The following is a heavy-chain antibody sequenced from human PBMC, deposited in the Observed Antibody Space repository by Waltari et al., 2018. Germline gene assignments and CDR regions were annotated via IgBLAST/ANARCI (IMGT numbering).Heavy chain of an antibody. J-gene: IGHJ5*02. Sequence: EVQVLESGGGLAQPGGSLRLYCSASGFHLSNYAMRWVRQAPGKGLECVSGINSGGDSTAYVDSVKGRFTISRDNSKNTLYLQMNSLRVEDTALYYCARGINESFEPWGQGTLVTVSS. V-gene: IGHV3-23*01. D-gene: IGHD1-1*01. CDR1: GFHLSNYA. CDR3: ARGINESFEP. CDR2: INSGGDST.